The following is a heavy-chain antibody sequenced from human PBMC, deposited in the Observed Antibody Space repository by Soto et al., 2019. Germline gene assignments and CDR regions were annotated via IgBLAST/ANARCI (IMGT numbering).Heavy chain of an antibody. V-gene: IGHV3-74*01. CDR2: ISLDGSRT. CDR3: VRDRDFYDGRGYASPGDAFDV. J-gene: IGHJ3*01. D-gene: IGHD3-22*01. CDR1: GFTFSTYW. Sequence: EVQLVESGGGLVQPGGSLRLSCAVSGFTFSTYWMHWVRQVPGKGLVWVSGISLDGSRTSYADSVKGRFTISRDNAKNTLYLQMRSLRAEDSAVYFCVRDRDFYDGRGYASPGDAFDVWGQGTVVSVSS.